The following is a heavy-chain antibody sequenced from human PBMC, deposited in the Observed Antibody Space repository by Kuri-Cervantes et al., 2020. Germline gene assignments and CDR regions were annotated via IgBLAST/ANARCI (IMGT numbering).Heavy chain of an antibody. CDR2: ISAYNGNT. D-gene: IGHD3-22*01. Sequence: ASVKVSCKASGYTFTSYGISWVRQAPGQGLEWMGWISAYNGNTNYAQKLQGRVTMTTDTSTSTAYMELRSLRSDDTAVYYCARGQHYYDSSGYYWALYYFDYWGQGTLVTVSS. CDR1: GYTFTSYG. V-gene: IGHV1-18*01. CDR3: ARGQHYYDSSGYYWALYYFDY. J-gene: IGHJ4*02.